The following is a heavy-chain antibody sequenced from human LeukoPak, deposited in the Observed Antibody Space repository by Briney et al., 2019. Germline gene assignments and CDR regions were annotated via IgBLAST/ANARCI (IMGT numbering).Heavy chain of an antibody. CDR3: AKPTSGYSSSWNAFDI. CDR2: IRYDGSNK. CDR1: GFTFSSYG. J-gene: IGHJ3*02. D-gene: IGHD6-13*01. V-gene: IGHV3-30*02. Sequence: GGSLRLSCAASGFTFSSYGMHWVRQAPGKGLEWVAFIRYDGSNKYYADSVKGRFTISRDNSKNTLYLQMNSPRAEDTAVYYCAKPTSGYSSSWNAFDIWGQGTMVTVSS.